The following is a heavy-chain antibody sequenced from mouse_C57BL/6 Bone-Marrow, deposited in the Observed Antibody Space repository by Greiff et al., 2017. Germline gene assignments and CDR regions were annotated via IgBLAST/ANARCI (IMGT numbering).Heavy chain of an antibody. CDR1: GYTFTSYG. J-gene: IGHJ3*01. CDR2: IYPRSGNT. Sequence: QVQLQQSGAELARPGASVKLSCKASGYTFTSYGISWVKQRTGQGLEWIGEIYPRSGNTYYNAKFQGQAKLTADKSSSTAYMELRSLTSEDSAVYFCARSDYYGSSYEFAYWGQGTLVTVSA. D-gene: IGHD1-1*01. CDR3: ARSDYYGSSYEFAY. V-gene: IGHV1-81*01.